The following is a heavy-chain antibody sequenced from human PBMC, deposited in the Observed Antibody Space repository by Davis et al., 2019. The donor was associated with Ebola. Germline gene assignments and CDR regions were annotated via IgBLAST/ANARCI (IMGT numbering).Heavy chain of an antibody. D-gene: IGHD3-3*01. J-gene: IGHJ4*02. CDR3: ARGAGYYDFWSGYPDY. V-gene: IGHV3-48*03. CDR2: ISSSGSTI. CDR1: GFTFSSYE. Sequence: GESLKISCAASGFTFSSYEMNWVRQAPGKGLEWVSYISSSGSTIYYADSVKGRFTISRDNAKNSLYLQMNSLRAEDTAVYYCARGAGYYDFWSGYPDYWGQGTLVTVSS.